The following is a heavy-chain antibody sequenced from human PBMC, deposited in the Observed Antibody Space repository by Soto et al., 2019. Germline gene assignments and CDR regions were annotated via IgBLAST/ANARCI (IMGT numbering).Heavy chain of an antibody. CDR1: GFTFSDHY. CDR2: IRNTANSDAT. D-gene: IGHD2-15*01. J-gene: IGHJ4*02. Sequence: EVQLVESGGGLVQPGGSLRLSCAASGFTFSDHYMDWVRQASGKGLEWVGRIRNTANSDATEYAASVKGRFTISRDDSKNSLYLQMNSLKTEDTAMYYCARGRCSGGSCYLGDNWGQGALVTVSS. V-gene: IGHV3-72*01. CDR3: ARGRCSGGSCYLGDN.